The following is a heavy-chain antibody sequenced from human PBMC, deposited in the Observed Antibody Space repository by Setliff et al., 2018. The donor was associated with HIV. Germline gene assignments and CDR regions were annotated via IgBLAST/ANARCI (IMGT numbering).Heavy chain of an antibody. J-gene: IGHJ4*02. Sequence: PGGSLRLSCEASGFTFSSYWMSWVRQAPGKGLEWVANINQDASKKYYVDSVKGRFTISRDNAKKSLYLQMNSLRAEDTALYYCARDYSRYTWNYFDYWGQGTLVTVSS. V-gene: IGHV3-7*03. CDR2: INQDASKK. CDR3: ARDYSRYTWNYFDY. D-gene: IGHD1-20*01. CDR1: GFTFSSYW.